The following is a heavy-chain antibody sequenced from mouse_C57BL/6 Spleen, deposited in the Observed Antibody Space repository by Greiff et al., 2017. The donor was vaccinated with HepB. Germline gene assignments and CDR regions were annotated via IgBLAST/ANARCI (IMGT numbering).Heavy chain of an antibody. CDR1: GYSITSGYY. Sequence: DVKLVESGPGLVKPSQSLSLTCSVTGYSITSGYYWNWIRQFPGNKLEWMGYISYDGSNNYNPSLKNRISITRDTSKNQFFLKLNSVTTEDTATYYCARDRSPYYFDYWGQGTTLTVSS. CDR2: ISYDGSN. V-gene: IGHV3-6*01. CDR3: ARDRSPYYFDY. J-gene: IGHJ2*01.